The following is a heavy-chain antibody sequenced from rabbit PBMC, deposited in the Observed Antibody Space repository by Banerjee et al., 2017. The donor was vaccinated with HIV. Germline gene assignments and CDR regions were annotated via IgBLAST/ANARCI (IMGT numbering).Heavy chain of an antibody. CDR1: GFSLNIYE. D-gene: IGHD7-1*01. J-gene: IGHJ4*01. Sequence: LEESGGDLVKPGASLTLTCTASGFSLNIYEMCWVRQAPGKGLEWIACIYAASSGSTWYASWAKGRFTISKTSWTTVTLQMTSLTAADTATYFCARDLTGVTGWNFNLWGQGTLVTVS. V-gene: IGHV1S40*01. CDR3: ARDLTGVTGWNFNL. CDR2: IYAASSGST.